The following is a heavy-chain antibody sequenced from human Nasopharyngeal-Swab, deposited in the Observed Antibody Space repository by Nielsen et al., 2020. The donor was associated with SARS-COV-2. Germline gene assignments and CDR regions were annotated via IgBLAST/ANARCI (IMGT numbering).Heavy chain of an antibody. V-gene: IGHV6-1*01. J-gene: IGHJ4*02. CDR3: ARGSGSHSLEFDY. CDR2: TYYRSKWYN. Sequence: WIRQSPSRGLEWLGRTYYRSKWYNDYALSVRSRLSINADTSKNQLSLQLNSVTPEDTAVYYCARGSGSHSLEFDYWGQGTLVTVSS. D-gene: IGHD1-26*01.